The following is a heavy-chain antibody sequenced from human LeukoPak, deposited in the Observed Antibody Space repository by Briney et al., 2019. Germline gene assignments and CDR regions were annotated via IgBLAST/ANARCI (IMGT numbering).Heavy chain of an antibody. CDR2: MFHSGTT. CDR1: GGSISSGDYS. Sequence: SETLSLTCAVSGGSISSGDYSWSWIRQPPGKGLEWIGYMFHSGTTYYNPSLKSRVTISVDRSKKQFSLNLSSVTAADTAVYYRARGVISGSGCFDYWGQGTLVTVSS. V-gene: IGHV4-30-2*01. J-gene: IGHJ4*02. D-gene: IGHD3-10*01. CDR3: ARGVISGSGCFDY.